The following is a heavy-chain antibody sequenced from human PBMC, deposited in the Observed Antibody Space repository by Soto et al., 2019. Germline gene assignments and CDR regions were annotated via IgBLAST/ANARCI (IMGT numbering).Heavy chain of an antibody. CDR2: ISAYNGNT. D-gene: IGHD6-13*01. CDR3: ARDSGYLVNVGIAAAGADY. CDR1: GYTFTSYG. Sequence: ASVKVSCKASGYTFTSYGISWVRQAPGQGLEWMGWISAYNGNTNYAQKLQGRVTMTTDTSTSTAYMELRSLRSDDTAVYYCARDSGYLVNVGIAAAGADYWGQGTLVTVSS. J-gene: IGHJ4*02. V-gene: IGHV1-18*01.